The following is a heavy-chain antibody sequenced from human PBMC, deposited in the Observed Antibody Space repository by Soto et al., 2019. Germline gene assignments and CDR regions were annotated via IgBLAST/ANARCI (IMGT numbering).Heavy chain of an antibody. V-gene: IGHV3-23*01. Sequence: GGSLRLSCAASGFTFSSFAMSWVRQAPGKGLDWVSAISGSGGSTYSADSVKGRFTISRDNSKNTLYLQMNSLRAEDTAVYYCAKGDSYDSSGLDFDYWGQGTLVTVSS. CDR1: GFTFSSFA. J-gene: IGHJ4*02. D-gene: IGHD3-22*01. CDR3: AKGDSYDSSGLDFDY. CDR2: ISGSGGST.